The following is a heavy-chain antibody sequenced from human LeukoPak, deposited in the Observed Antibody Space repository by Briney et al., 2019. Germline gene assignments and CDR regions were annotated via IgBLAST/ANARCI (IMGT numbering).Heavy chain of an antibody. CDR3: ARQIRAYQLPLYYYYYYYMDV. CDR2: IYTSGST. J-gene: IGHJ6*03. V-gene: IGHV4-4*07. Sequence: PSETLSLTCTVSGGSISSYYWSWIRQPAGKGLEWIGRIYTSGSTNYNPSLKSRVTMSVDTSKNQFSLKLSSVTAADTAVYYCARQIRAYQLPLYYYYYYYMDVWGKGTTVTISS. D-gene: IGHD2-2*01. CDR1: GGSISSYY.